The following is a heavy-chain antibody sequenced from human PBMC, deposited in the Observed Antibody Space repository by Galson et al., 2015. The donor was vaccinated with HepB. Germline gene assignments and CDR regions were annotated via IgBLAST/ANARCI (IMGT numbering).Heavy chain of an antibody. J-gene: IGHJ6*02. V-gene: IGHV1-69*06. CDR1: GYTFTSYG. D-gene: IGHD4-23*01. CDR2: IIPIFGTA. Sequence: SVKVSCKASGYTFTSYGISWVRQAPGQGLEWMGGIIPIFGTANYAQKFQGRVTITADKSTSTAYMELSSLRSEDTAVYYCARGPRTVAAYYYYGMDVWGQGTTVTVSS. CDR3: ARGPRTVAAYYYYGMDV.